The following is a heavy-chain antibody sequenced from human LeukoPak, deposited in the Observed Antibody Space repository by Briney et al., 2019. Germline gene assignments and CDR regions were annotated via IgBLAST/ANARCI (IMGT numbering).Heavy chain of an antibody. D-gene: IGHD3-22*01. CDR3: TTDRYYDNSELQFQH. V-gene: IGHV3-15*01. Sequence: GGSLRLSCAASGFTFSSYAMSWVRQAPGKGLEWLGRIKRETDGGTIDYAAPVKGRFTISRDDSRNTLYLQMDSLKIEDTAVYYCTTDRYYDNSELQFQHWGQGTLATVSS. J-gene: IGHJ1*01. CDR1: GFTFSSYA. CDR2: IKRETDGGTI.